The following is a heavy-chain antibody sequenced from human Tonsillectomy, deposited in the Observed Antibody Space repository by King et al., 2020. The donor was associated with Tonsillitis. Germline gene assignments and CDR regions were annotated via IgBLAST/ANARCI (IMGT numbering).Heavy chain of an antibody. D-gene: IGHD3-3*01. CDR1: GGFISNSTYY. V-gene: IGHV4-39*01. CDR3: ARRFGVLLPYYYYYMDV. CDR2: IYYSGDT. J-gene: IGHJ6*03. Sequence: LQLQESGPGLVKPSETLSLTCTVSGGFISNSTYYWVWIRQPPGKGLEWIGSIYYSGDTYYNPSLKSRVTISVDTSKNQFSLKLSSVTAADTAVYYCARRFGVLLPYYYYYMDVWGEGTTVTVSS.